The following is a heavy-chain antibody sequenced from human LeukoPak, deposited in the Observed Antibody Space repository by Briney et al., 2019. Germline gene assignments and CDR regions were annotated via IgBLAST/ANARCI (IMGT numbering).Heavy chain of an antibody. Sequence: GGSLRLSCAASGFTFSRSGMHWVRQAPGKGLEWVTFIGYDGSKIYYADSVKGRFTISRDNSKNTLYLQMNSLRPEDTAVYYCARETDSSGWYFLFDYWGQGTLVTVSS. V-gene: IGHV3-30*02. CDR1: GFTFSRSG. CDR3: ARETDSSGWYFLFDY. D-gene: IGHD6-19*01. CDR2: IGYDGSKI. J-gene: IGHJ4*02.